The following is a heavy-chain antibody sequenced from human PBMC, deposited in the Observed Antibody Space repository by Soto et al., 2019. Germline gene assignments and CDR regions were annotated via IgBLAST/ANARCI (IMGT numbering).Heavy chain of an antibody. D-gene: IGHD2-15*01. CDR3: ARESRYCSGGSCYFLPGIDY. J-gene: IGHJ4*02. Sequence: QVQLVQSGAEVKKPGSSVKVSCKASGGTFSSYAISWVGQAPGQGLEWMGGIIPIFGTANYAQKFQGRVTITADESTSTAYMELSSLRSEVTAVYYCARESRYCSGGSCYFLPGIDYWGQGTLVTVSS. V-gene: IGHV1-69*12. CDR1: GGTFSSYA. CDR2: IIPIFGTA.